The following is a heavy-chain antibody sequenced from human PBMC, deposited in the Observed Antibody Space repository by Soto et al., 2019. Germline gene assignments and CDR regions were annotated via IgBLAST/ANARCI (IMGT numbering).Heavy chain of an antibody. D-gene: IGHD3-22*01. CDR1: GGSVSNSSFH. CDR3: ARVRLAYSDGTGYYSEPREYYFDY. V-gene: IGHV4-61*01. J-gene: IGHJ4*02. CDR2: IYYSGST. Sequence: QVQLQESGPGLVKPSETLSLTCIVSGGSVSNSSFHWSWIRQPPGKELEWIGNIYYSGSTNYNPSLKIRVTISVHTSKNQFSLKLSSVTAADTAVYYCARVRLAYSDGTGYYSEPREYYFDYWGQGTLVTASS.